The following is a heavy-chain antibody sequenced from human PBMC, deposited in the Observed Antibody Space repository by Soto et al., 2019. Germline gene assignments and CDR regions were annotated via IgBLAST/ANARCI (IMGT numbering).Heavy chain of an antibody. CDR3: ARDYSSWYKGYYYGMDV. CDR1: GYTFTSYY. V-gene: IGHV1-46*01. Sequence: ASVKVSCKASGYTFTSYYMHWVRQAPGQGLEWMGIINPSGGSTSYAQKFQGRVTMTRDTSTSTVYMELSSLRSEDTAVYYCARDYSSWYKGYYYGMDVWGQGTTVTVSS. CDR2: INPSGGST. J-gene: IGHJ6*02. D-gene: IGHD6-13*01.